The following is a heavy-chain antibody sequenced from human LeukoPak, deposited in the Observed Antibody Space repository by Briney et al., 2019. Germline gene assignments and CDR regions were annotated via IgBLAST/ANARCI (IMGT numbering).Heavy chain of an antibody. Sequence: PGGALRLFFAASGFTFSCYWVNLVRQAPGKGVEWVANIKQDGSEKYYVDSVKGRFTISRDNAKNSLYLQMNSLRAEDTAVYYCAREASYGYFDYWGQGTLVTVSS. CDR1: GFTFSCYW. J-gene: IGHJ4*02. V-gene: IGHV3-7*03. CDR3: AREASYGYFDY. D-gene: IGHD5-18*01. CDR2: IKQDGSEK.